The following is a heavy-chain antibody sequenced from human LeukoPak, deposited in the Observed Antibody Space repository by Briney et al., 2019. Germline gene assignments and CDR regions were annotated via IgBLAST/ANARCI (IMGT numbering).Heavy chain of an antibody. CDR1: GGSISSYY. D-gene: IGHD5-12*01. CDR3: ARDGLPYNSGYALN. V-gene: IGHV4-4*07. J-gene: IGHJ4*02. Sequence: SETLSLTCTVSGGSISSYYWSWIRQPAGKGLEWIGRIYRSGSTNYNPSLKSRVTMSVDTSKNQFSLKLSSVTAADTAVYYCARDGLPYNSGYALNWGQGTLVTVSS. CDR2: IYRSGST.